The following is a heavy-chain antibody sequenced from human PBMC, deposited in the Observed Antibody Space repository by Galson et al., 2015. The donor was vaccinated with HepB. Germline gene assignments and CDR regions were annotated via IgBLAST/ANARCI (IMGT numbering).Heavy chain of an antibody. CDR3: AKDLDQSRLGEDYGMDV. D-gene: IGHD3-16*01. Sequence: SLRLSCAASGFTFSSYAMSWVRQAPGKGLEWVSAISGSGGSTYYADSVKGRFTISRDNSKNTLYLQMNSLRAEDTAVYYCAKDLDQSRLGEDYGMDVWGQGTTVTVSS. V-gene: IGHV3-23*01. CDR2: ISGSGGST. J-gene: IGHJ6*02. CDR1: GFTFSSYA.